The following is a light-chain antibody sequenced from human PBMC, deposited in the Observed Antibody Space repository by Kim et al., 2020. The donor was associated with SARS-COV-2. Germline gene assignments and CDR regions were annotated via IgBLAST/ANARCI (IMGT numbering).Light chain of an antibody. CDR3: QAWDSSTLYV. CDR1: KLGDKY. CDR2: QDS. Sequence: VSQGPTASITCEGDKLGDKYACWYQQKPGQSPVLVIYQDSKRPSGIPERFSGSNSGNTATLTISGTQAMDEADYYCQAWDSSTLYVFGTGTKVTVL. J-gene: IGLJ1*01. V-gene: IGLV3-1*01.